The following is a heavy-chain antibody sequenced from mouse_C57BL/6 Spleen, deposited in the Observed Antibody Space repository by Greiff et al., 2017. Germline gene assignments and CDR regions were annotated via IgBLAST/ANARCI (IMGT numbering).Heavy chain of an antibody. J-gene: IGHJ3*01. CDR3: ARPPNWDEAWFAD. D-gene: IGHD4-1*02. Sequence: VQLQESGAELVKPGASVKLSCKASGYTFTSYWMHWVKQRPGQGLEWIGMIHPNSGSTNYNEKFKSKATLTVDKSSSTAYMQLSSLTSEDSAVYYCARPPNWDEAWFADWGQGTLVTVSA. CDR2: IHPNSGST. V-gene: IGHV1-64*01. CDR1: GYTFTSYW.